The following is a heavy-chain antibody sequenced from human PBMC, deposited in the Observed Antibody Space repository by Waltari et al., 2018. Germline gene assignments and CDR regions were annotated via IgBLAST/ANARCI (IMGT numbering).Heavy chain of an antibody. CDR2: VSYDGGTK. D-gene: IGHD3-10*01. V-gene: IGHV3-30*18. J-gene: IGHJ4*02. CDR1: GFTFSNHG. CDR3: AKEVGVSGSSYMSYFDH. Sequence: QVQLVESGGDVVQPGRSLRLSCAASGFTFSNHGMQWVRQAPGKGVEWVAVVSYDGGTKYYAESVKGRFTITRDNSKNTLYLQMNSLRAEDTAVYYCAKEVGVSGSSYMSYFDHWGQGSLVTVSS.